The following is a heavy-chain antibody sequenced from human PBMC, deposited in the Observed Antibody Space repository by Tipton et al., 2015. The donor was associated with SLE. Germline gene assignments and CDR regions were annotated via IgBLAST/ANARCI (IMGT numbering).Heavy chain of an antibody. J-gene: IGHJ4*02. Sequence: GSLRLSCAASGFTFSSYSMNWVRQAPGKGLEWVSYISSSSSTIYYADSVKGRFTISRDNAKNSLYLQMNSLRAEDTAVYYCARAKGKYSGSYPDYWGQGTLVTVSS. CDR1: GFTFSSYS. V-gene: IGHV3-48*01. CDR2: ISSSSSTI. D-gene: IGHD1-26*01. CDR3: ARAKGKYSGSYPDY.